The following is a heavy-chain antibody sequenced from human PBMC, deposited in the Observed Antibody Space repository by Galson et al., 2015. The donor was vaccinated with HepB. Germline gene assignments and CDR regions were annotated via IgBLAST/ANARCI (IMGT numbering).Heavy chain of an antibody. CDR1: GFTFSSYA. J-gene: IGHJ3*02. V-gene: IGHV3-20*04. CDR3: ARDDGYSYGSDDAFDI. CDR2: ISGSGGST. Sequence: SLRLSCAASGFTFSSYAMSWVRQAPGKGLEWVSAISGSGGSTGYADSVKGRFTISRDNAKNSLYLQMNSLRAEDTALYYCARDDGYSYGSDDAFDIWGQGTMVTVSS. D-gene: IGHD5-18*01.